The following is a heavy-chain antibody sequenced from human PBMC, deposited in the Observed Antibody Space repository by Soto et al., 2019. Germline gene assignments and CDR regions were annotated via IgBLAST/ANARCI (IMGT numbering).Heavy chain of an antibody. Sequence: QLQLQESGSGLVKPSQTLSLTCAVSGGSISSGGYSWSWIRQPPGKGLEWSEYIYHSGSTYYNPSLKSRVTISVDRSKNQFSLKLSSVTAADTAVYYCARAMVVVPASGGYYYYGMDVWGQGTTVTVSS. D-gene: IGHD2-2*01. CDR2: IYHSGST. CDR3: ARAMVVVPASGGYYYYGMDV. CDR1: GGSISSGGYS. J-gene: IGHJ6*02. V-gene: IGHV4-30-2*01.